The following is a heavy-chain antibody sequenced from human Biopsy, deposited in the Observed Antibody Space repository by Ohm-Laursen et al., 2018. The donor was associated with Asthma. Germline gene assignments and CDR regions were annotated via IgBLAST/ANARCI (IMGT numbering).Heavy chain of an antibody. CDR2: IKHDGTEK. V-gene: IGHV3-7*01. CDR1: GFTFGDYW. Sequence: SPRLSCTASGFTFGDYWMSWARQVPGKGLEWVANIKHDGTEKNHVDSLKGRFTISRDNAKNSLYLQMNSLRAEDTAVYYCARTFHFWSPYHAEHYQLWGQGTLVTVPS. D-gene: IGHD3-3*02. J-gene: IGHJ1*01. CDR3: ARTFHFWSPYHAEHYQL.